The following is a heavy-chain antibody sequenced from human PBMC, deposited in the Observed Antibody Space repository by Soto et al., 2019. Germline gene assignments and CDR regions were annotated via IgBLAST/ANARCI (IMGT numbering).Heavy chain of an antibody. CDR1: GYTFTSYY. CDR3: AREDSMTTVVTRNASDI. Sequence: GASVKVSCKASGYTFTSYYMHWVRQAPGQGLEWMGIINPSGGSTSYAQKFQGRVTMTRDTSTSTVYLELSSLRSEDTAVYYCAREDSMTTVVTRNASDIWGHGTMV. J-gene: IGHJ3*02. CDR2: INPSGGST. D-gene: IGHD4-17*01. V-gene: IGHV1-46*01.